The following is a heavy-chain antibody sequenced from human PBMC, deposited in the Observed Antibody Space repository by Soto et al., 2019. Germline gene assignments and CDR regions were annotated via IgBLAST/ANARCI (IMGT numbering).Heavy chain of an antibody. CDR1: GYTFTSYG. V-gene: IGHV1-18*01. J-gene: IGHJ6*02. CDR3: ARDKAARLRYYFCCGMDV. CDR2: ISAYNGNT. D-gene: IGHD6-6*01. Sequence: QVQLVQSGAEVKKPGASVKVSCKASGYTFTSYGISWVRQAPGQGLEWMGWISAYNGNTNYAQKLQGRGTMTTDTSTSAAYMELRSLRSDDTAVYYCARDKAARLRYYFCCGMDVWGQGTTVTVSS.